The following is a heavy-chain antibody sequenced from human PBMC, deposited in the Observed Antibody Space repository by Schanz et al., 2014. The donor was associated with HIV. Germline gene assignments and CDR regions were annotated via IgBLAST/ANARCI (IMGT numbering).Heavy chain of an antibody. Sequence: QVQLVQSGAEVKSPGASVKVSCRASGYSFTDHYIHWVRQAPGQGLEWMGWINPNSGASKFVQKFQGRVAMTRDTSTSPVYMELYSLTSEDTAVYYCARGVDILTAFDYWDQGTLVLVSS. CDR1: GYSFTDHY. CDR2: INPNSGAS. D-gene: IGHD3-9*01. J-gene: IGHJ4*02. CDR3: ARGVDILTAFDY. V-gene: IGHV1-2*02.